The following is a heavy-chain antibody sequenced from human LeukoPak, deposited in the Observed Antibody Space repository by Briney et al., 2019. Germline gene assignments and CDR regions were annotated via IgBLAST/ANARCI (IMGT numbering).Heavy chain of an antibody. CDR1: GGPISSSNW. V-gene: IGHV4-4*02. CDR2: IYYSGST. Sequence: SGTLSLTCAVSGGPISSSNWGGGARQPPGKGLEWIGYIYYSGSTNYNPSLKSRVTTSVAASNTQFSLKLNSVTAADTAVYYCARTTEDCSSPSCYQYWFDPWGQGTLVTVSS. D-gene: IGHD2-2*01. J-gene: IGHJ5*02. CDR3: ARTTEDCSSPSCYQYWFDP.